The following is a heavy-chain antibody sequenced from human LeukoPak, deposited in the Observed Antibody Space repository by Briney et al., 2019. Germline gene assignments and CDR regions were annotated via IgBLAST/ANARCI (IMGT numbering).Heavy chain of an antibody. D-gene: IGHD3-10*01. CDR1: GFTFSNTW. J-gene: IGHJ4*02. Sequence: PGGSLRLSCAASGFTFSNTWMSWVRQAPGKGLEWVGRIKSKTDGGTTDYAAPVKGRFTISRDDSKNTLYLQMNSLKTEDTAVYYCIAALWSGELVDYWGQGTLVTVSS. CDR3: IAALWSGELVDY. CDR2: IKSKTDGGTT. V-gene: IGHV3-15*01.